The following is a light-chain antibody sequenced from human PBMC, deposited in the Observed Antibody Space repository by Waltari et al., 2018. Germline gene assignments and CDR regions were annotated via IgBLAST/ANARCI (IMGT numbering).Light chain of an antibody. CDR1: QSVRSN. CDR2: GAS. J-gene: IGKJ4*01. CDR3: QHYNSRPLT. V-gene: IGKV3-15*01. Sequence: EIVMTQSPATLSVFPGERATLSCRASQSVRSNLAWYQQRPGQAPRLLIYGASTRATGIPARCSGSGSGTDFTLTISSLQSEDFAVYYCQHYNSRPLTFGGGTKVEMK.